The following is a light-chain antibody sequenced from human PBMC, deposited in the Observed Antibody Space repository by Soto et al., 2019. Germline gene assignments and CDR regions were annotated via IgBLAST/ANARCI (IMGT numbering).Light chain of an antibody. J-gene: IGLJ1*01. CDR2: EVS. Sequence: QSALTQPASVSGSPGQSITISCTGTNSDVGGYNYVSWYQQHPGKAPELMIYEVSHRPSGVSNRFSGSKSDNTASLTISGLQAEDEADYYCTSYSSSDIFYVFGTGTKVTVL. CDR1: NSDVGGYNY. CDR3: TSYSSSDIFYV. V-gene: IGLV2-14*01.